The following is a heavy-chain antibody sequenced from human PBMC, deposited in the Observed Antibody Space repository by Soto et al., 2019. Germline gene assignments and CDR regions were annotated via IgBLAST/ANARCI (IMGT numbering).Heavy chain of an antibody. Sequence: ASVKVSCKASGYTFTSYGISWVRQAPGQGLEWMGWISAYNGNTNYAQKLQGRVTMTTDTSTSTAYMELRSLRSDDTAVYYCARVKVGLELFSRFDPWGQGTLVTVSS. D-gene: IGHD1-7*01. J-gene: IGHJ5*02. CDR3: ARVKVGLELFSRFDP. CDR1: GYTFTSYG. V-gene: IGHV1-18*01. CDR2: ISAYNGNT.